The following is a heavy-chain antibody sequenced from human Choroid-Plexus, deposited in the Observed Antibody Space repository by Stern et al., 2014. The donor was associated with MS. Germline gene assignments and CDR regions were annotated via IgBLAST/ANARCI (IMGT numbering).Heavy chain of an antibody. CDR1: GFTFGSCA. V-gene: IGHV3-30*18. J-gene: IGHJ5*02. Sequence: QVQLMQSGGGVVQPGRPLRLSCVASGFTFGSCAMHWVRQAPGKGLEWVAGVSYDGSNKYYADSVKGRFTISRDNSQNTLYMQMSSLRPEDTAVYYCAKDRQYLTYFFAHWGQGSLVTVSS. CDR2: VSYDGSNK. D-gene: IGHD2/OR15-2a*01. CDR3: AKDRQYLTYFFAH.